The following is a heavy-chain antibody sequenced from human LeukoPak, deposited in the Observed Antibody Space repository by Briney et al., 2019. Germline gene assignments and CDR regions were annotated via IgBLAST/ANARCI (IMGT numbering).Heavy chain of an antibody. CDR3: ARVLGYCSSTSCYSWFDP. J-gene: IGHJ5*02. D-gene: IGHD2-2*01. CDR2: ISSSSSYT. V-gene: IGHV3-11*06. CDR1: GFTFSDYY. Sequence: GGSLKLSCAASGFTFSDYYMSWIRQAPGKGLEWVSYISSSSSYTNYADSVKGRFTISRDNAKNSLYLQMNSLRAEDTAVYYCARVLGYCSSTSCYSWFDPWGQGTLVTVSS.